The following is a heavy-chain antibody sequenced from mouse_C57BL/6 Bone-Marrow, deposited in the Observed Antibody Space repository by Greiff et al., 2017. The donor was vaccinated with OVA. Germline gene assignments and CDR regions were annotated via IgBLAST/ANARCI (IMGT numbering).Heavy chain of an antibody. J-gene: IGHJ3*01. V-gene: IGHV1-82*01. CDR2: IYPGDGDT. CDR1: GYAFSSSW. CDR3: ASYYGSGAY. D-gene: IGHD1-1*01. Sequence: QVQLKESGPELVKPGASVKISCKASGYAFSSSWMNWVKQRPGKGLEWIGRIYPGDGDTNYNGKFKGKATLTADKSSSTAYMQLSSLTSEDSAVYFCASYYGSGAYWGQGTLVTVSA.